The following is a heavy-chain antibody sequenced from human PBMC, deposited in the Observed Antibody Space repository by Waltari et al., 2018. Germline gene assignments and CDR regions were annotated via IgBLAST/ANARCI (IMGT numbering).Heavy chain of an antibody. CDR1: GFTFSSYG. Sequence: QVQLVESGGGVVKPGRSLRLSCAASGFTFSSYGMHGARQAPGKGREWVALLWYYGSNKYYADSVKGRFTISIDNSKNTLYLQMNSLRAEDTAVYYCARDLSDYGMDVWGQGTTVTVSS. J-gene: IGHJ6*02. V-gene: IGHV3-33*01. CDR3: ARDLSDYGMDV. CDR2: LWYYGSNK.